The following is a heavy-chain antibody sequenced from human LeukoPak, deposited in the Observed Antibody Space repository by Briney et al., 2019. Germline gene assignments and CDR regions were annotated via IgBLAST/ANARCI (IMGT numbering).Heavy chain of an antibody. CDR1: GFTFSSYA. D-gene: IGHD6-19*01. CDR3: TRGSSGWEPTDY. V-gene: IGHV3-49*04. Sequence: GGSLRLSCAASGFTFSSYAMSWVRQAPGKGLEWVGFIRSKAYGGTTEYAASVKGRFTISRDDSKSIAYLQMNSLKTEDTAVYYCTRGSSGWEPTDYWGQGTLVTVSS. J-gene: IGHJ4*02. CDR2: IRSKAYGGTT.